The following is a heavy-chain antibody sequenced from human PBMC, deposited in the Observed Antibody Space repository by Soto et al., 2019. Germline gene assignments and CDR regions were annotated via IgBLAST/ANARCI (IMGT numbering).Heavy chain of an antibody. CDR2: INLNSGGT. CDR1: GYTFTGYY. D-gene: IGHD3-22*01. J-gene: IGHJ4*02. Sequence: ASVKVSCKASGYTFTGYYMHWVRQAPGQGLEWMGWINLNSGGTNYAQKFQGRVTMTRDTSISTAYMELSRLRSDDTAVYYCATETPPYYYDSSGYLDYWGQGTLVTVSS. V-gene: IGHV1-2*02. CDR3: ATETPPYYYDSSGYLDY.